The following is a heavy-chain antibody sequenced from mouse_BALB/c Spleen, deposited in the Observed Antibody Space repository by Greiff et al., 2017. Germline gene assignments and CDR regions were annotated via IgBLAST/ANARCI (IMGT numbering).Heavy chain of an antibody. V-gene: IGHV1-87*01. Sequence: QVQLQQSGAELARPGASVKLSCKASGYTFTSYWMQWVKQRPGQGLEWIGAIYPGDGDTRYTQKFKGKATLTADKSSSTAYMQLSSLASEDSAVYYCARRRDAMEYWGQGTSVTVSS. CDR3: ARRRDAMEY. J-gene: IGHJ4*01. CDR1: GYTFTSYW. CDR2: IYPGDGDT.